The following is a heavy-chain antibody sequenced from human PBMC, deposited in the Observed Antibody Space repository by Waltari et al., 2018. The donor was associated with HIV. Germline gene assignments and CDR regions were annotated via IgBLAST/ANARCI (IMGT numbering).Heavy chain of an antibody. J-gene: IGHJ4*02. Sequence: QVQLVQSGAEVKKPGASVKVSCKASGYPFTTSDIHWVRQATGQGLEWMGRMNPNSGNTGYAQKFQGRVTMTRNTSITTAHMELSSLRSDDTAVYYCARGRSGNYRGNSVVDYWGQGTLVTVSS. V-gene: IGHV1-8*01. CDR2: MNPNSGNT. CDR1: GYPFTTSD. D-gene: IGHD1-26*01. CDR3: ARGRSGNYRGNSVVDY.